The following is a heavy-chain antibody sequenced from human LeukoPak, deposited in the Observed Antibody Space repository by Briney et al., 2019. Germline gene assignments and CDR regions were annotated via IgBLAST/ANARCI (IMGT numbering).Heavy chain of an antibody. V-gene: IGHV3-48*01. CDR1: GFTFSSYG. J-gene: IGHJ4*02. CDR3: GRAYDFSRH. D-gene: IGHD3-3*01. CDR2: ISSSSSTI. Sequence: GGSLRLSCAASGFTFSSYGMTWVRQAPGKGLEWVSYISSSSSTIYYADSVKGRFTISRDNAKNSLYLQLNSLRAEDTALYYCGRAYDFSRHWGQGTLVTVS.